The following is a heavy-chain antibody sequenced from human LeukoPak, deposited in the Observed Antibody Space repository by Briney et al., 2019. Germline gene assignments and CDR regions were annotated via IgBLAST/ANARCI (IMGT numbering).Heavy chain of an antibody. CDR1: GYTFSNYG. D-gene: IGHD5-12*01. J-gene: IGHJ4*02. CDR3: ARGPNSGYDPYYFDY. V-gene: IGHV1-18*01. CDR2: ISAYNGNT. Sequence: ASVKVSCKASGYTFSNYGISWVRQAPGQGLEWMGWISAYNGNTNYAQKLQGRVTMTTDTSTSTAYMELRSLRSDDTAVYYCARGPNSGYDPYYFDYWGQGTLVTVSS.